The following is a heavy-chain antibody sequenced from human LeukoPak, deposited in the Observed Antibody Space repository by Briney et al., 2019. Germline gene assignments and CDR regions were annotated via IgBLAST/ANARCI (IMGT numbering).Heavy chain of an antibody. CDR3: ARLREYCTNGVCYLYYGMDV. Sequence: GASVKVSCKASGYTFTGYYMHWVRQAPGQGLEWMGWINPNSGGTNYAQKFQGRVTMTRDTSISTAYMELSRLRSDDTAVYYCARLREYCTNGVCYLYYGMDVWDQGTTVTVSS. V-gene: IGHV1-2*02. D-gene: IGHD2-8*01. J-gene: IGHJ6*02. CDR2: INPNSGGT. CDR1: GYTFTGYY.